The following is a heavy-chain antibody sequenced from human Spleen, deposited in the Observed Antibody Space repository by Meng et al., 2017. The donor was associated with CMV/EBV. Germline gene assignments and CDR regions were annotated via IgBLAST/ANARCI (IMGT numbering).Heavy chain of an antibody. CDR1: GFSLSTSGVR. CDR3: AHPGRDGYNFDY. CDR2: IYWDDDK. J-gene: IGHJ4*02. D-gene: IGHD5-24*01. Sequence: LKGSCPPRVKPTQTLELSCRSTGFSLSTSGVRVGWIRQPPGKALEWLALIYWDDDKRYSPSLKSRLTITKDTSKNQVVLTMTNMDPVDTATYYCAHPGRDGYNFDYWGQGTLVTVSS. V-gene: IGHV2-5*02.